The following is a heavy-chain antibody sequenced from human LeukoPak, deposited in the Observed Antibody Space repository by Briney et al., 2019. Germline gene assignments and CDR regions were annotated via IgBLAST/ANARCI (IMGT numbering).Heavy chain of an antibody. Sequence: ASVKVSCKASGYTFTSYDINWVRQATGQGLEWMGWMNPNSGNTGYAQKFQGRVTITRNTSISTAYMELSSLRSEDTAVYYCARAQTYYYDSSTYYFDYWGQGTLVTVSS. V-gene: IGHV1-8*03. CDR2: MNPNSGNT. CDR1: GYTFTSYD. CDR3: ARAQTYYYDSSTYYFDY. J-gene: IGHJ4*02. D-gene: IGHD3-22*01.